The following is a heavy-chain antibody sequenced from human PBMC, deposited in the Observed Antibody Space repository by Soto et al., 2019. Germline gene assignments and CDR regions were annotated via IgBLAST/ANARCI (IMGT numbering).Heavy chain of an antibody. Sequence: EVQLLESGGGLVQPGGSLRLSCAASGFTFSSYTMSWVRQAPGKGLGWVSGISATGGSTYYADSVKGRFTFSRDNSKNTLYLQMNSLRAEDTAVYYCAKGFIRDCGGDCTVDTWGQGTLVTVSS. J-gene: IGHJ5*02. D-gene: IGHD2-21*02. V-gene: IGHV3-23*01. CDR2: ISATGGST. CDR3: AKGFIRDCGGDCTVDT. CDR1: GFTFSSYT.